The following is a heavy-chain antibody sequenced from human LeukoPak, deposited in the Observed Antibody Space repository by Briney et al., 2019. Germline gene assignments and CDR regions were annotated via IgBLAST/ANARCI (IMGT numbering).Heavy chain of an antibody. CDR3: AKVRSEVRGVIPYYFDY. CDR1: GFTFSSYA. D-gene: IGHD3-10*01. Sequence: GGSLRLSCAASGFTFSSYAMSWARQAPGKGLEWVSAISGSGGSTYYADSVKGRFTISRDNSKNTLYLQMNSPRAEDTAVYYCAKVRSEVRGVIPYYFDYWGQGTLVTVSS. CDR2: ISGSGGST. V-gene: IGHV3-23*01. J-gene: IGHJ4*02.